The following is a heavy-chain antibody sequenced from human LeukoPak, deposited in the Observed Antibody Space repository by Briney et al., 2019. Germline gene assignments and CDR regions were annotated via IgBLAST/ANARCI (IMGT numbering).Heavy chain of an antibody. CDR1: GGSISSGGYY. CDR3: ARTTTTGLLLN. Sequence: SQTLSLTCTVSGGSISSGGYYWNWIRQHPGKGLEWIGYIYYSGSTYYNPSLKSRVTISVDKSKNQFSLKLSSVTAADTAVYYCARTTTTGLLLNWGQGTLVTVSS. D-gene: IGHD2-15*01. V-gene: IGHV4-31*03. CDR2: IYYSGST. J-gene: IGHJ4*02.